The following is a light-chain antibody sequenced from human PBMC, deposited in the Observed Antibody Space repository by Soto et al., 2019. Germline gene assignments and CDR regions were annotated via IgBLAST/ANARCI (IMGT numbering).Light chain of an antibody. CDR2: WAS. V-gene: IGKV4-1*01. CDR3: QQYYSSPPLT. J-gene: IGKJ2*01. CDR1: QNVLYSSDNKNY. Sequence: DIVMTQSPDSLAVSLGERATINCKSSQNVLYSSDNKNYLAWYQQKPGQPPKLLIYWASTRESGVPDRFSGSGSGTDFTLPISSLQAEEVAVYYCQQYYSSPPLTFGQGTKLEIK.